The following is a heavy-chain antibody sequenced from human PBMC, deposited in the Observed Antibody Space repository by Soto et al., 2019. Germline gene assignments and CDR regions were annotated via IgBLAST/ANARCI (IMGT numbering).Heavy chain of an antibody. CDR1: GFTFSGSA. J-gene: IGHJ6*02. D-gene: IGHD5-18*01. V-gene: IGHV3-73*02. CDR3: TADTAMTNYGMDV. CDR2: IRSKANSYAT. Sequence: EVQLVESGGGLVQPGGSLKLSCAASGFTFSGSAMHWVRQASGKGLEWVGRIRSKANSYATAYAASVTGRFTISRDDSKNKAYLQMNSLKTEDTAVYYCTADTAMTNYGMDVWGQGTTVTVSS.